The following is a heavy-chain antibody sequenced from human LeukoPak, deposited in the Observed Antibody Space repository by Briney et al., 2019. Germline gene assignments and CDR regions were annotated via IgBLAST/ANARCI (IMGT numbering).Heavy chain of an antibody. CDR1: GFTVSSNY. CDR3: ARDRLSSGSYYGTLMSGFDY. V-gene: IGHV4-34*01. J-gene: IGHJ4*02. D-gene: IGHD1-26*01. Sequence: PGGSLRLSCAASGFTVSSNYMSWIRQPPGKGLEWIGEINHSGSTNYNPSLKSRVTISVDTSMNQLSLKLSSVTAADTAVYYCARDRLSSGSYYGTLMSGFDYWGQGTLVTVSS. CDR2: INHSGST.